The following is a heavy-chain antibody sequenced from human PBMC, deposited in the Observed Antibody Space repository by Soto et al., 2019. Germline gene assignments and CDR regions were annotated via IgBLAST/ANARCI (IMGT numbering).Heavy chain of an antibody. V-gene: IGHV5-10-1*01. CDR3: ARHDYNSGYYFSFDV. J-gene: IGHJ4*02. D-gene: IGHD3-22*01. Sequence: PGESLKISCKGSGYSFTSYWISWVRQMPGKGLEWMGRIDPSDSYTNYSPSFQGHVTISADKSISTAYLQWSSLKASDTAMYYCARHDYNSGYYFSFDVWGQGTLVTVSS. CDR1: GYSFTSYW. CDR2: IDPSDSYT.